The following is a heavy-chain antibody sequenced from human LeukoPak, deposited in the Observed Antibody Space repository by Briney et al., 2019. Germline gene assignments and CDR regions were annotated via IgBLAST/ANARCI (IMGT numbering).Heavy chain of an antibody. Sequence: GGSLRLSCAASGFTFSSYGMHWVRQAPGKGLEWVAVISYDGSNKYYADSVKGRFTISRDNSKNTPYLQMNSLRAEDTAVYYCAKFPGATTPFDYWGQGTLVTVSS. CDR1: GFTFSSYG. J-gene: IGHJ4*02. CDR3: AKFPGATTPFDY. V-gene: IGHV3-30*18. D-gene: IGHD1-26*01. CDR2: ISYDGSNK.